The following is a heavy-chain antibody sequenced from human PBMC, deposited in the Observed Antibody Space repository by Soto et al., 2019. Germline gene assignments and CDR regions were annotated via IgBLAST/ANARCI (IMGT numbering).Heavy chain of an antibody. CDR3: ATRYGDYDYYYYGMDV. D-gene: IGHD4-17*01. CDR1: GYTLTELS. J-gene: IGHJ6*02. CDR2: FDPEDGET. Sequence: ASVKVSCKVSGYTLTELSMHWVRQAPGKGLEWMGGFDPEDGETIYAQKFQGRVTMTEDTSTDTAYMELSSLRSEDTAVYYCATRYGDYDYYYYGMDVWGQGTTVTVSS. V-gene: IGHV1-24*01.